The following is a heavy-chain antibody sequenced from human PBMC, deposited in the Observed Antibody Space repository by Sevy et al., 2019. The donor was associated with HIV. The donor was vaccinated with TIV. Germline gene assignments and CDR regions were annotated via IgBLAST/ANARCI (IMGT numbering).Heavy chain of an antibody. CDR3: ARAGGDTVVVSTAIGILIMDV. Sequence: GGSVKLSCTASGFIFSNYWMSWVRQAPGKGLEWVANIKQDGSEKYYVDSVKGRFTISRDNTKNSLYLQMNSLRAEDTAVYYCARAGGDTVVVSTAIGILIMDVWGQGTTVTVSS. CDR1: GFIFSNYW. CDR2: IKQDGSEK. V-gene: IGHV3-7*01. J-gene: IGHJ6*02. D-gene: IGHD2-2*02.